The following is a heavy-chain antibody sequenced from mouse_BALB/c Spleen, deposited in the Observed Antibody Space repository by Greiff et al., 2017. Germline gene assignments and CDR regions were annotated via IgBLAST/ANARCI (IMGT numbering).Heavy chain of an antibody. D-gene: IGHD1-1*01. Sequence: VQLQESGAELAKPGASVKMSCKASGYTFTSYWMHWVKQRPGQGLEWIGYINPSTGYTEYNQKFKDKATLTADKSSSTAYMQLSSLTSEDSAVYYCARRGHYYYGSSYIDYWGQGTTLTVSS. CDR1: GYTFTSYW. V-gene: IGHV1-7*01. J-gene: IGHJ2*01. CDR3: ARRGHYYYGSSYIDY. CDR2: INPSTGYT.